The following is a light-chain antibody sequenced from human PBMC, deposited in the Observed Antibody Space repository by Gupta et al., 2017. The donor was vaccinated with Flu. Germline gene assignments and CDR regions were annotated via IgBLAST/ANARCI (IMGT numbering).Light chain of an antibody. CDR2: DAS. CDR1: QDITNY. V-gene: IGKV1-33*01. Sequence: RMTQSPSSLSASVGERVTITCPESQDITNYLDWYQKKPGQAPQLLVYDASTMEAGVTSRFSGSGAGTDFTFTISGRQHEDFATYYCQQRNNLLAFGRGTQVDIK. J-gene: IGKJ4*01. CDR3: QQRNNLLA.